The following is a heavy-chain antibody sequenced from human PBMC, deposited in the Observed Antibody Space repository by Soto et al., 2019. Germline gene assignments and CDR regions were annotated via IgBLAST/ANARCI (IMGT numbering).Heavy chain of an antibody. J-gene: IGHJ5*01. Sequence: QTLTMSVTLPGFSLSTRGVGVAWIRQPPGKSLEWLALIYWNDDKRYSPSLKSRLTITKDTSKNQVVLTMTNMDPVDTATYYCAQPQGSLCFDSWGQGTLVTFSS. CDR1: GFSLSTRGVG. V-gene: IGHV2-5*01. CDR2: IYWNDDK. CDR3: AQPQGSLCFDS.